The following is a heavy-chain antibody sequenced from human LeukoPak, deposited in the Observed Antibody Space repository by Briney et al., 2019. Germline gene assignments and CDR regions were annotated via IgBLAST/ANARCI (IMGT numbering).Heavy chain of an antibody. V-gene: IGHV3-33*08. Sequence: GGSLRLSCAASGFRFNTYGMHWVRQAPGKGLEWVAVIWYDGSDKYYADSVKGRFTISRDNSKNALYLQMNSLRAEDTAVYYCARHDCTGGTCYPRGFDYWGQGTLVTVSS. D-gene: IGHD2-15*01. J-gene: IGHJ4*02. CDR1: GFRFNTYG. CDR2: IWYDGSDK. CDR3: ARHDCTGGTCYPRGFDY.